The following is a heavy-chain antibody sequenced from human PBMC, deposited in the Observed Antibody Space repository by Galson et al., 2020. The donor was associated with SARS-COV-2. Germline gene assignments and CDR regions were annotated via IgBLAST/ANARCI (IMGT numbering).Heavy chain of an antibody. D-gene: IGHD7-27*01. CDR1: GFTFSTYP. CDR2: ISYDGINK. V-gene: IGHV3-30-3*01. J-gene: IGHJ6*02. Sequence: GGSLRLSCAASGFTFSTYPMHWVRQAPGKGLEWVAVISYDGINKQYADSVKGRFTISRDNSKNTVHLQMSSLRPEDTAVYYCARDSSGEGYYYEMDVWGQGTTVTVSS. CDR3: ARDSSGEGYYYEMDV.